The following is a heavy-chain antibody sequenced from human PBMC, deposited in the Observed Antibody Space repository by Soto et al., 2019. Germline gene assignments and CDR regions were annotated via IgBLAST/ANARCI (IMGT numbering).Heavy chain of an antibody. J-gene: IGHJ5*02. Sequence: GASVKVSCKASGYTFSSYAMHWVRQAPGQRLEWMGWISAYNGNTNYAQKLQGRVTMTTDTSTSTAYMELRSLRSDDTAVYYCARVKGSGYHNWFDPWGQGTLVT. V-gene: IGHV1-18*01. D-gene: IGHD3-22*01. CDR3: ARVKGSGYHNWFDP. CDR1: GYTFSSYA. CDR2: ISAYNGNT.